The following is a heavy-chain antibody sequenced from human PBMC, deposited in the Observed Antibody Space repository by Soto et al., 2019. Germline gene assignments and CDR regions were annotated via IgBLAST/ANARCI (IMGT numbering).Heavy chain of an antibody. CDR1: GYTFTSYG. CDR3: ARVCIFCSGYPSRFDY. CDR2: ISAYNGNT. J-gene: IGHJ4*02. Sequence: ASVKVSCKASGYTFTSYGISWVRQAPGQGLEWMGWISAYNGNTNYAQKLQGRVTMTTDTSTSTAYMELRSLRSDDTAVYYCARVCIFCSGYPSRFDYWGQGTLVTVSS. D-gene: IGHD3-3*01. V-gene: IGHV1-18*01.